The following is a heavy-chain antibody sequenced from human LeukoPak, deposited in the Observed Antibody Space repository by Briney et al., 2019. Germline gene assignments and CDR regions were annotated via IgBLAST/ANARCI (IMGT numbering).Heavy chain of an antibody. CDR2: INPNSGGT. CDR3: ARSMGFLEWLLPGSYYYYGMDV. V-gene: IGHV1-2*02. Sequence: ASVKVSCKASGYTFTGYYMHWVRQAPGQGLEWMGWINPNSGGTNYAQKFQGRVTMTRDTSISTAYMELSRLRSDDTAVYYCARSMGFLEWLLPGSYYYYGMDVWGQGTTVTVSS. D-gene: IGHD3-3*01. J-gene: IGHJ6*02. CDR1: GYTFTGYY.